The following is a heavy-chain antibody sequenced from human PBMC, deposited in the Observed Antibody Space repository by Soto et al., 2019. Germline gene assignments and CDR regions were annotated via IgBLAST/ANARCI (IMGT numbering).Heavy chain of an antibody. V-gene: IGHV3-64D*06. CDR1: GFTFSNFA. CDR3: VKDRGKVYKDFDY. J-gene: IGHJ4*02. D-gene: IGHD3-10*01. Sequence: PGGSLRLSCSVSGFTFSNFAIHWVRQAPGKGLEYVSAINSNGDSTYYSDSVKGRFTISRDNSKNTVYLQMSSLRDEDTAVYYCVKDRGKVYKDFDYWGQGTLVTVSS. CDR2: INSNGDST.